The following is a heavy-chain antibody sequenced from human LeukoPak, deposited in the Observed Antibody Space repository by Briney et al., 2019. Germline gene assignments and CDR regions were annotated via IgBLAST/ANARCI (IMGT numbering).Heavy chain of an antibody. J-gene: IGHJ4*02. CDR1: GFTFSSYA. CDR2: IGGSGRDT. V-gene: IGHV3-23*01. D-gene: IGHD5-12*01. Sequence: PGGSLRLSCTASGFTFSSYAMSWVRQAPGKGLGWVSAIGGSGRDTYYADSVKGRFTISRDNSKNTLYLQMNSLRAEDTAVYYCAKDRGGGYLEIDYWGQGTLVTVSS. CDR3: AKDRGGGYLEIDY.